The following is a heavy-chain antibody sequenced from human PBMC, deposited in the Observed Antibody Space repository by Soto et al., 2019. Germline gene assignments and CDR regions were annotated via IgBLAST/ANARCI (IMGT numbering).Heavy chain of an antibody. CDR2: IYHSGST. V-gene: IGHV4-38-2*01. J-gene: IGHJ6*02. D-gene: IGHD3-10*01. CDR1: GYSISSGYY. Sequence: SETLSLTCAVSGYSISSGYYWGWIRQPPGKGLEWIGSIYHSGSTYYNPSLKSRVTISVDTSKNQFSLKLSSVTAADTAVYYCASLLYTRYYYGMDVWGQGTTVTV. CDR3: ASLLYTRYYYGMDV.